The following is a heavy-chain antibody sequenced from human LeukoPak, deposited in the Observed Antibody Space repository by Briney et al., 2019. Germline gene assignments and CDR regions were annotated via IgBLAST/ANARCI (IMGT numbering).Heavy chain of an antibody. J-gene: IGHJ4*02. V-gene: IGHV1-2*02. D-gene: IGHD1-26*01. CDR1: GYTFTGYY. CDR2: INPNSGGT. Sequence: ASVKVSCKASGYTFTGYYMHWVRQAPGQGLEWMGWINPNSGGTNYAQKFQGRVTMTEDTSTDTAYMELSSLRSEDTAVYYCARGSYSPRVFDYWGQGTLVTVSS. CDR3: ARGSYSPRVFDY.